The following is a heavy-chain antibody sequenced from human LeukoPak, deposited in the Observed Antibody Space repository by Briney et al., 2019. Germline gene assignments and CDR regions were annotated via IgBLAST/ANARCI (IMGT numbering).Heavy chain of an antibody. CDR3: ARDWSRTFEY. V-gene: IGHV3-48*04. CDR2: ISSSSSTI. J-gene: IGHJ4*02. CDR1: GFSFSSYS. Sequence: GGSLRLSCAASGFSFSSYSMNWARQSPGKGLEWDSYISSSSSTISYADSVKGRFTISRDNAKNTLYLQMNSLRAEDTAVYYCARDWSRTFEYWGQGTLVTVSS. D-gene: IGHD1-1*01.